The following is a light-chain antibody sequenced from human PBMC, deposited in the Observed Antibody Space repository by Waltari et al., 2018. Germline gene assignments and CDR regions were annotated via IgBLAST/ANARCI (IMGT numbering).Light chain of an antibody. CDR3: LQHDSFPPT. V-gene: IGKV1-17*01. CDR1: QGIGIY. CDR2: DVS. Sequence: DIQMTQSPSSLSASVGDRVTITCRASQGIGIYLGWFQQKLGKAPKRLVDDVSSLQGGVPSRFSGSGSGTEFTLTISSLQPEDFATYYCLQHDSFPPTFGQGTKVEIK. J-gene: IGKJ1*01.